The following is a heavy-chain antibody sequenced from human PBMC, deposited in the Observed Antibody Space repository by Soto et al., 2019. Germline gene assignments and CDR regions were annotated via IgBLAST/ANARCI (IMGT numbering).Heavy chain of an antibody. CDR3: LRYFRSGYYYGMDV. V-gene: IGHV3-48*02. Sequence: GGSLRLSCAASGFTFSSYSMNWVRQAPGKGLEWVSYISSSSSTIYYADSVKGRFTISRDNAKNSLYLQMNSLRDEDTAVYYCLRYFRSGYYYGMDVWGQGTTVTVSS. J-gene: IGHJ6*02. CDR2: ISSSSSTI. CDR1: GFTFSSYS. D-gene: IGHD3-9*01.